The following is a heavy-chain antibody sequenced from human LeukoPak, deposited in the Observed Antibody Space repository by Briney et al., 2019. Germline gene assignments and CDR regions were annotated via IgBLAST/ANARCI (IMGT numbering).Heavy chain of an antibody. D-gene: IGHD6-13*01. CDR2: IYPGDSDT. CDR3: ARLLPYSSSWRPFDY. J-gene: IGHJ4*02. Sequence: PGESLKISCKGSGYSFTNYWIGWVRQMPGKGLEWMGIIYPGDSDTRYSPSFQGQITISADSSISTAYLQRSSLKASDTAMYYCARLLPYSSSWRPFDYWGQGTLVTVSS. CDR1: GYSFTNYW. V-gene: IGHV5-51*01.